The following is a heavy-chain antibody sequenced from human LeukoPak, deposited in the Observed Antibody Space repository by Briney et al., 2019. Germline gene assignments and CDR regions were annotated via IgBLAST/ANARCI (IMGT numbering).Heavy chain of an antibody. Sequence: GASVKVSCKASGYTFTTYYIHWVRQAPGQGLEWMGWINPNSGGTSYAQKFQGRVTMTGDTSISTAYMELSRLRSDDTAVYYCARDLSLAVPVQGYWGQGTLDPVSS. V-gene: IGHV1-2*02. D-gene: IGHD6-19*01. J-gene: IGHJ4*02. CDR1: GYTFTTYY. CDR3: ARDLSLAVPVQGY. CDR2: INPNSGGT.